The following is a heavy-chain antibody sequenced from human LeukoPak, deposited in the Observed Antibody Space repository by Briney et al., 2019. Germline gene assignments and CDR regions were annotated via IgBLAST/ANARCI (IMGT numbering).Heavy chain of an antibody. D-gene: IGHD3-22*01. CDR2: IIPIFGTA. CDR3: ARGALGPSSGILYYFDY. Sequence: GASVKVSCKASGGTFSSYAISWVRQAPGQGLEWMGGIIPIFGTANYAQKFQGRVTITADESTSTAYMELSSLRSEDTAVYYCARGALGPSSGILYYFDYWGQGTLVTVSS. J-gene: IGHJ4*02. CDR1: GGTFSSYA. V-gene: IGHV1-69*13.